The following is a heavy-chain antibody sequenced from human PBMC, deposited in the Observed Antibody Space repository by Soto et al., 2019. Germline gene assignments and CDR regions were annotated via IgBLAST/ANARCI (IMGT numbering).Heavy chain of an antibody. J-gene: IGHJ4*02. CDR1: GGSIGSDY. V-gene: IGHV4-59*08. CDR3: ARLWSCTTSDCSPGE. Sequence: QVQLQESGPGLVKPSETLSLTCTVSGGSIGSDYCSWIRQPPGKGLEWIGYINYSGSVNYNPSLKGRVTISVDTSKNQFSLKLSSVTAADTAVYHCARLWSCTTSDCSPGEWGQGTLVTVSS. CDR2: INYSGSV. D-gene: IGHD2-8*01.